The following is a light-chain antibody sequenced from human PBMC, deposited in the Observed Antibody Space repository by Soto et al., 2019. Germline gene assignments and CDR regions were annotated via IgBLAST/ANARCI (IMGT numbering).Light chain of an antibody. Sequence: EFVLTQSPGTLSLSPGERATLSCRASQRITNNFLAWFQQKPGLAPRLLIYGASSRASGIPDRFSGSGSGTDFALTISRLEPEDFAVYYCQQYGRSPFTFGQGTKLQIK. J-gene: IGKJ2*01. CDR3: QQYGRSPFT. CDR1: QRITNNF. CDR2: GAS. V-gene: IGKV3-20*01.